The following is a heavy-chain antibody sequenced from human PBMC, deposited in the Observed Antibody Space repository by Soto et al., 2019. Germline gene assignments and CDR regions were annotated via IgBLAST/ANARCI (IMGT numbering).Heavy chain of an antibody. D-gene: IGHD6-6*01. CDR3: AKEEGYSSSSFWFDP. Sequence: GGSLRLSCAASGFTFSSYAVSWVRQAPGKGLEWVSAISGSGGSTYYADSVKGRFTIPRDNSKNTLYLQMNSLRAEDTAVYYCAKEEGYSSSSFWFDPWGQGTLVTVSS. J-gene: IGHJ5*02. CDR2: ISGSGGST. V-gene: IGHV3-23*01. CDR1: GFTFSSYA.